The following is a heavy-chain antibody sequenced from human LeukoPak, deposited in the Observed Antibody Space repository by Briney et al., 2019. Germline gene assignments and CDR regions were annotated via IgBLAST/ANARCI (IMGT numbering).Heavy chain of an antibody. J-gene: IGHJ3*02. V-gene: IGHV3-23*01. D-gene: IGHD3-10*01. CDR2: ITGSGGTT. CDR1: GFTFSSNA. CDR3: ARESYDAFDI. Sequence: GGSLRLSCAASGFTFSSNAMTWVRQAPGKGLECVSAITGSGGTTYYADSVKGRFTISRDNAKNSLYLQMNSLRAEDTAVYYCARESYDAFDIWGQGTMVTVSS.